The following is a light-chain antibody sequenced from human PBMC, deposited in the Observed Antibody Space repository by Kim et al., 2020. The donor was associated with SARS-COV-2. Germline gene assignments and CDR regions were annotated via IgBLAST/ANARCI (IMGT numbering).Light chain of an antibody. V-gene: IGLV3-19*01. CDR3: NSRDNSGNHRV. J-gene: IGLJ3*02. Sequence: LGQTVRITCQGDSLRSYYASWYQQKPGQAPVLVIYDKNNRPSGIPDRFSGSSSGNTASLTITGAQAEDEADYYCNSRDNSGNHRVFGGGTQLTVL. CDR1: SLRSYY. CDR2: DKN.